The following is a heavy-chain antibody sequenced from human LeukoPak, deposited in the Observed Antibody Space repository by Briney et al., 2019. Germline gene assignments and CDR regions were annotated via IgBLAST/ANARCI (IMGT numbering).Heavy chain of an antibody. CDR2: INYNGAIN. D-gene: IGHD3-3*02. Sequence: PGGSLRLSCSTSGFTIVDYGLSWVRRAPGKGLEWLCYINYNGAINDYADSVKGRFTISSGNAKHSLFLRMDSLRAEDTALYYCARDRLGPSFSVSHFDLWGQGTLVTVSS. CDR1: GFTIVDYG. V-gene: IGHV3-20*04. CDR3: ARDRLGPSFSVSHFDL. J-gene: IGHJ4*02.